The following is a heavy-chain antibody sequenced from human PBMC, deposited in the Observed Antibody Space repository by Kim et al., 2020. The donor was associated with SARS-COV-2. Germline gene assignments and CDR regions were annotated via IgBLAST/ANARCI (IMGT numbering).Heavy chain of an antibody. Sequence: SETLSLTCTVSGGSISSSSYYWGWIRQPPGKGLEWIGSIYYSGSTYYNPSLKSRVTISVDTSKNQFSLKLSSVTAADTAVYYCARLANYDFWSGRRYYYYGMDVWGQGTTVTVSS. V-gene: IGHV4-39*01. CDR3: ARLANYDFWSGRRYYYYGMDV. CDR1: GGSISSSSYY. D-gene: IGHD3-3*01. CDR2: IYYSGST. J-gene: IGHJ6*02.